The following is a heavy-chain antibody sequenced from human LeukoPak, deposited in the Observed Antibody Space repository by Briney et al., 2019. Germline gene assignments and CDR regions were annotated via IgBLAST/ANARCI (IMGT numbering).Heavy chain of an antibody. J-gene: IGHJ4*02. CDR2: ISGSGGST. CDR3: AKTSGGNY. D-gene: IGHD2-15*01. V-gene: IGHV3-23*01. CDR1: GFTFSIHA. Sequence: GGSLRLSCAASGFTFSIHAVSWVRQAPGKGLEWVPGISGSGGSTYYADSVKGRFTISRDNSKNTLYLQMNSLRAEDTAVYYCAKTSGGNYWGQGTLVTVSS.